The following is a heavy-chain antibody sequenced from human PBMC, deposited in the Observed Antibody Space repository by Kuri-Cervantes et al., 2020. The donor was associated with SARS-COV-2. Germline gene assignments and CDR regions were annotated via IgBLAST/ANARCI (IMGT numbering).Heavy chain of an antibody. Sequence: GESLKISCAASGFTVSSNCMSWVRQAPGKGLEWVSVIYSGGSTYYADAVKGRFTISRDNSKNTRYLQMNSLRAEDTAVYYCARARGPDAFDIWGQGTMVTVSS. V-gene: IGHV3-53*01. CDR2: IYSGGST. CDR1: GFTVSSNC. J-gene: IGHJ3*02. CDR3: ARARGPDAFDI.